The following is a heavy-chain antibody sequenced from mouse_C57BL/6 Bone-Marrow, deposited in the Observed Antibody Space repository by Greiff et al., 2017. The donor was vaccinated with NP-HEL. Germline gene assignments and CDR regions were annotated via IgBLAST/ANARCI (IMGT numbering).Heavy chain of an antibody. CDR2: ISDGGSYT. V-gene: IGHV5-4*01. D-gene: IGHD2-13*01. J-gene: IGHJ4*01. CDR1: GFTFSSYA. Sequence: EVQRVESGGGLAKPGGSLKLSCAASGFTFSSYAMSWVRQTPEKRLEWVATISDGGSYTYYPDNVKGRFTISRDNAKNNLYLQMSHLKSEDTAMYYCARESDGDPRAKEDWGQGPSVTV. CDR3: ARESDGDPRAKED.